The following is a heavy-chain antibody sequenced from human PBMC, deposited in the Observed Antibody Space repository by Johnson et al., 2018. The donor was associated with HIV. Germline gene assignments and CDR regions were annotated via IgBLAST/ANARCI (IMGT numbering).Heavy chain of an antibody. CDR2: INWNGGRT. CDR1: GFTFDDYG. J-gene: IGHJ3*02. D-gene: IGHD1-26*01. Sequence: VQLVESGGGVVRPGGSLRLSCAASGFTFDDYGMSWVRQAPGKGLEWVSGINWNGGRTGYADSVKGRFTISRDNAKNSLYLQMNSLRAEDTALYYCVKDRGSPGIPSAFDIWGQGTMVTVSS. V-gene: IGHV3-20*04. CDR3: VKDRGSPGIPSAFDI.